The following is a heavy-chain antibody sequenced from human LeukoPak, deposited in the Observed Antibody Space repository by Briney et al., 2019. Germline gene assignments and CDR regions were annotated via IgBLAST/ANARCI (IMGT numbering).Heavy chain of an antibody. V-gene: IGHV3-30*02. J-gene: IGHJ4*02. CDR1: GFTFSSYG. CDR3: AKVRSMTYYFDY. CDR2: IRYDGSNK. D-gene: IGHD2-21*02. Sequence: GGSLRLSCAASGFTFSSYGMHWVRQAPGKGLEWVAFIRYDGSNKYYADSVKGRFTISRDNSKNTLYLQMNSLRAEDTAVYYCAKVRSMTYYFDYWGQGTLVTVSS.